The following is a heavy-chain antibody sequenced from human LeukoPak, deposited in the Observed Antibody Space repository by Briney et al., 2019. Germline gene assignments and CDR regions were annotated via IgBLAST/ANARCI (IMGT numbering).Heavy chain of an antibody. CDR2: INPSGGST. CDR3: ARDRCSSTSCQRNWYFDL. J-gene: IGHJ2*01. V-gene: IGHV1-46*01. CDR1: GYTFTSYY. Sequence: ASVKVSCKASGYTFTSYYMHWVRQAPGQGLEWMGIINPSGGSTSYAQKFQGRVTMTRDTSTSTVYMELSSLRSEDTAVYYCARDRCSSTSCQRNWYFDLWGRGTLVTVSS. D-gene: IGHD2-2*01.